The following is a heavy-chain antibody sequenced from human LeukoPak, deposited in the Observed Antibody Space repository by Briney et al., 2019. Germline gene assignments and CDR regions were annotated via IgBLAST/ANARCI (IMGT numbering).Heavy chain of an antibody. D-gene: IGHD3-22*01. CDR3: AKSAYYDASGYYREYYFDY. CDR2: ISGSGGST. J-gene: IGHJ4*02. Sequence: PGGSLRLSRVSSGFSFSNYAMSWVRQAPGKGLEWVSSISGSGGSTHYADSVKGRFTISRDKTKNTLYLQMNSLRAEDTAVYYCAKSAYYDASGYYREYYFDYWGQGTLVTVSS. V-gene: IGHV3-23*01. CDR1: GFSFSNYA.